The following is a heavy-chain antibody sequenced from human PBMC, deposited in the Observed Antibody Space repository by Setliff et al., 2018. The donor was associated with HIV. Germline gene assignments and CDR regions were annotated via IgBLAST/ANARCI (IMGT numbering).Heavy chain of an antibody. J-gene: IGHJ6*02. D-gene: IGHD3-3*01. CDR2: IWYDGSNK. CDR3: AKDAYYNFWSGYYLNSYYYYYGMDV. CDR1: GFTFSSYG. Sequence: GSLRLSCAASGFTFSSYGMHWVRQAPGKGLEWVAVIWYDGSNKYYADSVKGRFTISRDNSKNTLYLQMNSLKAEDTAVYYCAKDAYYNFWSGYYLNSYYYYYGMDVWGQGTTVTVSS. V-gene: IGHV3-33*06.